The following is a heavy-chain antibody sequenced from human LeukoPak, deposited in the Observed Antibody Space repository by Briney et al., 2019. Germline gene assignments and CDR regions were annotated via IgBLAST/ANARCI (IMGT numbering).Heavy chain of an antibody. CDR3: AKDNGYYDSSGYDY. D-gene: IGHD3-22*01. V-gene: IGHV3-9*01. J-gene: IGHJ4*02. CDR2: ISWNSGSI. Sequence: GGSLRLSCAASGFTFSSYAMHWVRQAPGKGLEWVSGISWNSGSIGYADSVKGRFTISRDNAKNSLYLQMNSLRAEDTALYYCAKDNGYYDSSGYDYWGQGTLVTVSS. CDR1: GFTFSSYA.